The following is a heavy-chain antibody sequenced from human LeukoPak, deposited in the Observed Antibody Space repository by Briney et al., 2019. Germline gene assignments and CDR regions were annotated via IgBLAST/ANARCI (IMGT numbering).Heavy chain of an antibody. J-gene: IGHJ4*02. CDR2: ISGSGGST. V-gene: IGHV3-23*01. D-gene: IGHD3-22*01. Sequence: GGSLRLSCAASGFTFSSYAMSWVRQAPGKGLEWASAISGSGGSTYYADSVKGRFTISRDNSKNTLYLQMNSLRAEDTAVYYCAKEPFKYYYDSSGYYDYWGQGTLVTVSS. CDR1: GFTFSSYA. CDR3: AKEPFKYYYDSSGYYDY.